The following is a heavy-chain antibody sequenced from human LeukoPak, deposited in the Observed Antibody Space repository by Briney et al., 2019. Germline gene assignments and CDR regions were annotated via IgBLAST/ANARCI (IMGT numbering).Heavy chain of an antibody. D-gene: IGHD3-3*01. J-gene: IGHJ4*02. CDR1: GGSFSGYY. CDR2: INHSGST. V-gene: IGHV4-34*01. CDR3: SRCTRRLVSGYYTSGFFGY. Sequence: SETLSLTCAVYGGSFSGYYWSWIRQPPGKGLEWIGEINHSGSTNYNPSLKSRVTISVDTSKNQFSLKLSSVTAADTAVYYCSRCTRRLVSGYYTSGFFGYWGQGALVTVSS.